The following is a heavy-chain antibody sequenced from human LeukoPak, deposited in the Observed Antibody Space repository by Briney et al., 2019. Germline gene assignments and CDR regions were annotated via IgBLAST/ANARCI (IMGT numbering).Heavy chain of an antibody. V-gene: IGHV3-23*01. J-gene: IGHJ4*02. CDR1: GFTFSSCA. Sequence: GGSLRLSCAASGFTFSSCAMSWVRQAPGKGLEWVSAISGSGGSTYYADSVKGRFTISRDNSKNTLYLQVNSLRAEDTAVYYCAKVPYVDYYFENWAQETLVTVS. CDR3: AKVPYVDYYFEN. CDR2: ISGSGGST. D-gene: IGHD4-17*01.